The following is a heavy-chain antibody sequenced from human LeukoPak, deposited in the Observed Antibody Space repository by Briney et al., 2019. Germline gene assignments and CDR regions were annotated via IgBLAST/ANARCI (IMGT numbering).Heavy chain of an antibody. V-gene: IGHV5-51*01. CDR2: IYPGDSDT. CDR3: ARQTSSSSRVDF. D-gene: IGHD6-6*01. CDR1: GYMFSYYW. J-gene: IGHJ4*02. Sequence: GASLKISCKGPGYMFSYYWIGWVRQMPGKSLEWMGTIYPGDSDTTYSPSLQGQVTISADKSISTAYLQWNSLKASDTAMYFCARQTSSSSRVDFWGQGTLVTVSS.